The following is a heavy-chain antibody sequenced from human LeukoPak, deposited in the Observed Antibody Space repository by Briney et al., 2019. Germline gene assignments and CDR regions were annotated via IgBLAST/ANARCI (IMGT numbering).Heavy chain of an antibody. D-gene: IGHD3-22*01. J-gene: IGHJ4*02. CDR1: GFTFSSYR. Sequence: GGSLRLSCAASGFTFSSYRMHWVRQAPGKGLVWVSRINTDGSSTTYADSVKGRFTISRDNARNTLYLQMNSLSAEDTAVYYCPTRAYYYYDSSGYYFDYWGQGTLVTVSS. CDR3: PTRAYYYYDSSGYYFDY. CDR2: INTDGSST. V-gene: IGHV3-74*01.